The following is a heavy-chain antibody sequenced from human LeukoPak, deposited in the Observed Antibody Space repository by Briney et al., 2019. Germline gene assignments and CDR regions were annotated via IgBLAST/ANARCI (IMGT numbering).Heavy chain of an antibody. J-gene: IGHJ4*02. CDR3: ASLNYGSGSEYFFDY. V-gene: IGHV3-30*04. CDR2: ISYDGSNK. CDR1: GFTFSSYA. Sequence: GSLRLSCAASGFTFSSYAMHWVRQAPGKGLEWVAVISYDGSNKYYADSVKGRFTISRDNSKNTLYLQMNSLRAEDTAVYYCASLNYGSGSEYFFDYWGQGTLVTVSS. D-gene: IGHD3-10*01.